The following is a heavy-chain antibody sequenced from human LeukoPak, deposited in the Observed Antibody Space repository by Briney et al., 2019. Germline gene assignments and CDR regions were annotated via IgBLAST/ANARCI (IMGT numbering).Heavy chain of an antibody. CDR2: ISSSSSYI. D-gene: IGHD3-22*01. Sequence: GGSLRLSCAASGFTFSSYSMNWVRQAPGKGLEWVSSISSSSSYIYYADSVKGRFTISRDNAKNSLYLQMNSLRAEDTALYYCARGHYSDSTDAFDIWGQGTMVTVSS. V-gene: IGHV3-21*04. CDR3: ARGHYSDSTDAFDI. CDR1: GFTFSSYS. J-gene: IGHJ3*02.